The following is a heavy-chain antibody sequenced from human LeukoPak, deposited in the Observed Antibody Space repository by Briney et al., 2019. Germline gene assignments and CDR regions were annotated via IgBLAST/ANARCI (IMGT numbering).Heavy chain of an antibody. CDR2: IYTSGRT. Sequence: PSETLSLTCTVSGGSITFGSYYWTWIRQPAGKGLEWIGRIYTSGRTFYNPSLKSRVTISMDTSMNQFSLRLNSVTAADTAVYYCARARVIPSSFDDWGQGRLVTVSS. CDR3: ARARVIPSSFDD. D-gene: IGHD3-16*02. J-gene: IGHJ4*02. V-gene: IGHV4-61*02. CDR1: GGSITFGSYY.